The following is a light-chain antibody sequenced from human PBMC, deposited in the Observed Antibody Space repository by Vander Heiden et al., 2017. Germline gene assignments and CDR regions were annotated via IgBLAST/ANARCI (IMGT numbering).Light chain of an antibody. V-gene: IGLV1-40*01. CDR3: QSYDSSLSSVV. J-gene: IGLJ2*01. Sequence: QSVLTQPPSVSGAPGQGVTISCTGGSSNIGAGYDVPWYQQLPGTAPKLLIYCTANRPSGVPDRFSGSKSGTSASLAITRLQAEDEADYYCQSYDSSLSSVVFAGGTKLTVL. CDR1: SSNIGAGYD. CDR2: CTA.